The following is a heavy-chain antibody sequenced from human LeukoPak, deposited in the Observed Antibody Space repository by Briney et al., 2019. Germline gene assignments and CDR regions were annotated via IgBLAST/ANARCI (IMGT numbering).Heavy chain of an antibody. CDR2: FSATDGSA. CDR1: GFTVSSYG. J-gene: IGHJ3*01. CDR3: AKARIASAGTGAFDV. Sequence: GGTLRLSCAASGFTVSSYGMTLVRQAPGKGLEWVSAFSATDGSAQYAESVKGRFTISRDNSKNSLYLQMNSLRDEDTAVYYCAKARIASAGTGAFDVWGQGTMVTVSS. D-gene: IGHD6-13*01. V-gene: IGHV3-23*01.